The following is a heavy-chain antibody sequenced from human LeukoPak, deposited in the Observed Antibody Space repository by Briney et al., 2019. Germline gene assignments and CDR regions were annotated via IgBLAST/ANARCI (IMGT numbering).Heavy chain of an antibody. D-gene: IGHD2-2*01. V-gene: IGHV4-39*01. CDR3: ARHQSIVVVPATSFDY. CDR1: GGSISSSSYY. J-gene: IGHJ4*02. CDR2: IYYSGST. Sequence: SETLSLTCTVSGGSISSSSYYWGWIRQPPGKGMEWIGSIYYSGSTYYNPSLKSRVTISVDTSKDQFSLKLSSVTAADPAVYYCARHQSIVVVPATSFDYWGQGTLVTVSS.